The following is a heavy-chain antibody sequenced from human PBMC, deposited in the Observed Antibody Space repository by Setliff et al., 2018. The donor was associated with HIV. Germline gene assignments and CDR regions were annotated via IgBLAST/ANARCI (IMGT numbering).Heavy chain of an antibody. CDR2: IYATGST. Sequence: SETLSLTCTVSGGSINSYYWSWIRQPPGKGLEWIGYIYATGSTNYNPSLKGRVTISVDTSKNHFSLKLSSVTAADTAVFYCARVPFTTGFDYWGQGTLVTVSS. D-gene: IGHD3-3*01. CDR3: ARVPFTTGFDY. V-gene: IGHV4-4*09. J-gene: IGHJ4*02. CDR1: GGSINSYY.